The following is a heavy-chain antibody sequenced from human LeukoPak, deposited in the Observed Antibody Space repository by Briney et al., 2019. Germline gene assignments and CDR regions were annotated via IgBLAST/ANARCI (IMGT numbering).Heavy chain of an antibody. CDR1: GGSISSYY. J-gene: IGHJ4*02. CDR2: IYYSGST. CDR3: ARGVYDSSGYYYYYFDY. D-gene: IGHD3-22*01. Sequence: SETLSLTCTVSGGSISSYYWSWIRQPPGKGLEWIGYIYYSGSTNYNPSLKSRVTISVDTSKNQFSLKLSSVTAADTAVYYCARGVYDSSGYYYYYFDYWGQGTLVTVSS. V-gene: IGHV4-59*01.